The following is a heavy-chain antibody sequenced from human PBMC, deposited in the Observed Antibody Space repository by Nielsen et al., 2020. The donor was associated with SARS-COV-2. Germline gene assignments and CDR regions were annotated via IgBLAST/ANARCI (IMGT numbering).Heavy chain of an antibody. CDR1: GFTFSNFA. V-gene: IGHV3-23*01. CDR3: AKISGSQRHYFDF. CDR2: IGTTGDKT. J-gene: IGHJ4*02. D-gene: IGHD1-26*01. Sequence: GESLKISCAASGFTFSNFAMNWVRQAPGKGLEWVSSIGTTGDKTFYADSVKGRFTISRDNSKNTLYLQLNSLRAEDTAVFYCAKISGSQRHYFDFWGQGALVTVSS.